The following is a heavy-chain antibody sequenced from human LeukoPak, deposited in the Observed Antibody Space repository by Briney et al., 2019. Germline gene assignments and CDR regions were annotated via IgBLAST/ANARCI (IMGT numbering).Heavy chain of an antibody. CDR3: AKVISSYSSFDSY. D-gene: IGHD5-12*01. Sequence: GGSLRLSCAASGITFKNFGLSGFGRAPGRGLGWFSSISNGGDHKFYADSVRGRFTISRDNSKNTLYLQMDSLRAEDTAVYYCAKVISSYSSFDSYWGQGTLVTVSS. CDR1: GITFKNFG. V-gene: IGHV3-23*01. CDR2: ISNGGDHK. J-gene: IGHJ4*02.